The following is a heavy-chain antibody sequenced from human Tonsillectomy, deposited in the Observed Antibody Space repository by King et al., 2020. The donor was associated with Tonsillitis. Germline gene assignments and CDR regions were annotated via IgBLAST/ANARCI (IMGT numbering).Heavy chain of an antibody. V-gene: IGHV1-2*02. CDR2: INPNSGGT. Sequence: QLVQSGAEVKKPGASVKVSCKASGYTFTGYYMHWVRQAPGQGLEWMGWINPNSGGTKYAQKFQGRVNMTRDTSISTAYMELRRVRSDDTAVYYCSGVGGSGKYYSGMDVWGQGTTVTVSS. D-gene: IGHD3-10*01. J-gene: IGHJ6*02. CDR1: GYTFTGYY. CDR3: SGVGGSGKYYSGMDV.